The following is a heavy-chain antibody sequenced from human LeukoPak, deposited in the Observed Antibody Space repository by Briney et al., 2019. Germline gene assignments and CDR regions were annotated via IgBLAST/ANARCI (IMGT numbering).Heavy chain of an antibody. V-gene: IGHV4-59*11. Sequence: SETLSLTCSVSGASMNSHYWSWIRQPPGKGLEWIGYIYHKGDTSYNPSLHSRVTLSVDTSKSQFSLKLRSVTAADSAIYYCAREYSSPLEFQHYFDLWGQEIAVTVSS. CDR2: IYHKGDT. D-gene: IGHD3-22*01. CDR3: AREYSSPLEFQHYFDL. CDR1: GASMNSHY. J-gene: IGHJ4*02.